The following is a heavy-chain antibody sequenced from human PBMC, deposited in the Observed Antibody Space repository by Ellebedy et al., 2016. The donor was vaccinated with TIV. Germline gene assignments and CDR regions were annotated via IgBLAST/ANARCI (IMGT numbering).Heavy chain of an antibody. V-gene: IGHV3-43*01. D-gene: IGHD3-10*01. CDR1: GFTFDDYT. Sequence: GGSLRLSCAASGFTFDDYTMHWVRQAPGKGLEWVSLISWDGGSTYYADSVKGRFTISRDNSKKSLLLQMNSLRTEDTALYYCAKDRVYGSGNYYYGMDVWGQGTTVTVSS. CDR2: ISWDGGST. J-gene: IGHJ6*02. CDR3: AKDRVYGSGNYYYGMDV.